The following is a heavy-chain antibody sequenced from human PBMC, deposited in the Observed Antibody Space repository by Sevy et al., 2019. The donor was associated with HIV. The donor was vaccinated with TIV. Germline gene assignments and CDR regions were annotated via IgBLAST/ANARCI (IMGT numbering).Heavy chain of an antibody. V-gene: IGHV4-4*07. CDR2: IYTSGST. J-gene: IGHJ5*02. Sequence: SETLSLTCTVSGGSISSYYWSWIRQPAGKGLEWIGRIYTSGSTNYNPSLKSRVTMSVDTSKNQFSLKLSSVTAADTAVYCCARDRITMVRGVGNWFDPWGQGTLVTVSS. CDR1: GGSISSYY. D-gene: IGHD3-10*01. CDR3: ARDRITMVRGVGNWFDP.